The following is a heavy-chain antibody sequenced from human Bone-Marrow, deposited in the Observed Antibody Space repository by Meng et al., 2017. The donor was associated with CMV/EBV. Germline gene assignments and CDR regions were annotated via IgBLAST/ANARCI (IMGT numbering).Heavy chain of an antibody. J-gene: IGHJ3*01. CDR2: INHSGST. CDR1: GGSFSGYY. CDR3: ARSPGASLCAFDL. D-gene: IGHD1-26*01. V-gene: IGHV4-34*10. Sequence: GSLRLSCAVYGGSFSGYYWSWIRQPPGKGLEWIGEINHSGSTNYNPSLKSRVTMTRDTSISTAYMELSRLRSDDTAVYYCARSPGASLCAFDLWGQGTMVTVSS.